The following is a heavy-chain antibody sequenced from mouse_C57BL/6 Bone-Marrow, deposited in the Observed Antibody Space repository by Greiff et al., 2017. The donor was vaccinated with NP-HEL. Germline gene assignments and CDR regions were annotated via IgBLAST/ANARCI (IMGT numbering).Heavy chain of an antibody. J-gene: IGHJ3*01. CDR3: ARLPSFAY. V-gene: IGHV5-9*01. CDR1: GFTFSSYT. CDR2: ISGGGGNT. Sequence: EVMLVESGGGLVKPGGSLKLSCAASGFTFSSYTMSWVRQTPEKRLEWVATISGGGGNTYYPDSVKGRFAISRDNAKNTLYLQMSSLRSEDTALYYCARLPSFAYWGQGTLVTVSA.